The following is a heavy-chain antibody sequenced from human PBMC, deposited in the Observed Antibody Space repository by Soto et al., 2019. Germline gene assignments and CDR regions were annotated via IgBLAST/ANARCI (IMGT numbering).Heavy chain of an antibody. CDR3: ASAGTPIDY. Sequence: QVQLVQSGAEVKKPGASVKVSCKASGYTFTNFGISWVRQAPGQGLEWMGWISAYNGNTNYAQNFQGRVTMTTDTSPSTAYLAPRRLSSHATAVYSSASAGTPIDYCCPGTLVTVSS. J-gene: IGHJ4*02. V-gene: IGHV1-18*01. CDR2: ISAYNGNT. CDR1: GYTFTNFG. D-gene: IGHD3-10*01.